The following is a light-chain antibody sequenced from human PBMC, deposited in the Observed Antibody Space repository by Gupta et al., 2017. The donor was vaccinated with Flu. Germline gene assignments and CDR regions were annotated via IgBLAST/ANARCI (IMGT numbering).Light chain of an antibody. V-gene: IGLV7-46*01. CDR2: DTS. J-gene: IGLJ3*02. Sequence: QAVVTQEPSLTVSPGGTVTLPCGSSTETVASGHYPYWFQQKPGQAPRTLITDTSNRHSCTPARFSGSLLGGKAALTLSGAQPEDEADYYCLLTYSGVRVFGGGTKLTVL. CDR3: LLTYSGVRV. CDR1: TETVASGHY.